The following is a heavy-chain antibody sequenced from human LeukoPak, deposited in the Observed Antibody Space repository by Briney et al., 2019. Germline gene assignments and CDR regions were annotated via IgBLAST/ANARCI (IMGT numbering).Heavy chain of an antibody. CDR2: IIPILGIA. D-gene: IGHD3-10*01. V-gene: IGHV1-69*04. CDR3: ARQLYYYGSGSPFDP. Sequence: SVKVSCKASGGTFSSYAISWVRQAPGQGLEWMGRIIPILGIANYAQKFQGRVTITADKSTGTAYMELSSLRSEDTAVYYCARQLYYYGSGSPFDPWGQGTLVTVSS. J-gene: IGHJ5*02. CDR1: GGTFSSYA.